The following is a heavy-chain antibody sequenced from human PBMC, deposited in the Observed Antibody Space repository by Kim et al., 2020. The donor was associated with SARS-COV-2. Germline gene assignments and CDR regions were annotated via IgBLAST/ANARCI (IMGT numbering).Heavy chain of an antibody. CDR3: ARDRFPTAAYYYYGMDV. CDR1: GFTVSSNY. CDR2: IYSGGST. V-gene: IGHV3-53*01. D-gene: IGHD2-21*02. J-gene: IGHJ6*02. Sequence: GGSLRLSCAASGFTVSSNYMSWVRQAPGKGLEWVSVIYSGGSTYYADSVKGRFTISRDNSKNTLYLQMNSLRAEDTAVYYCARDRFPTAAYYYYGMDVWGQGTTVTVSS.